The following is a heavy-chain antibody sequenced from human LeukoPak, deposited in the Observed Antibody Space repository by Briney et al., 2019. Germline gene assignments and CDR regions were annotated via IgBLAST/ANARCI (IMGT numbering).Heavy chain of an antibody. Sequence: GGSLRLSCAASGFTFSSNAMTWVRQAPGKGLECVSAITAGGDTPYYADSVRGRFTISRDNSRNTLYLQLNNLRAEDTAIYYCAKAYGTNGYYQLPIDFWGQGTLVTVSS. D-gene: IGHD3-22*01. CDR2: ITAGGDTP. CDR1: GFTFSSNA. J-gene: IGHJ4*02. V-gene: IGHV3-23*01. CDR3: AKAYGTNGYYQLPIDF.